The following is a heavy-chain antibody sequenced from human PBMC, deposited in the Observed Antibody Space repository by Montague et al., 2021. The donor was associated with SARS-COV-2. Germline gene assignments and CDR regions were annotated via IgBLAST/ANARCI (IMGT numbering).Heavy chain of an antibody. Sequence: SETLSLTCTVSGGSISSYYWSWIRQPPGKGLEWIGYIYYSGSTSYNPYLKSRVTISVDTSKNQFSLKLSSVTAADTAVYYCARVGVITTWFYFDYWGQGTLVTVSS. CDR2: IYYSGST. CDR1: GGSISSYY. V-gene: IGHV4-59*01. CDR3: ARVGVITTWFYFDY. J-gene: IGHJ4*02. D-gene: IGHD3-22*01.